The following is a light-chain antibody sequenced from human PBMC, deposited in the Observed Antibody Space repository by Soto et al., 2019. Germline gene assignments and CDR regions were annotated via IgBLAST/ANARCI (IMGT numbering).Light chain of an antibody. CDR2: EVS. CDR3: SSYTSSTTPHV. CDR1: SSDVGGYNY. Sequence: QSVLTQPASVSGSPGQSITISCTGTSSDVGGYNYVSWFQHHPGKAPKLLIYEVSHRPSGVSNRFSGSKSGNTASLTISGLQAEDEADYHCSSYTSSTTPHVFGTGTKLTVL. V-gene: IGLV2-14*01. J-gene: IGLJ1*01.